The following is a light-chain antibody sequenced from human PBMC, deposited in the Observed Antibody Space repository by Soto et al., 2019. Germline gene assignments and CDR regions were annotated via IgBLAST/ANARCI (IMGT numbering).Light chain of an antibody. Sequence: QSVLTQPASVSGSPGQSITISCPGTNSDVGGYNYVSWYQHHPGKAPKLMIYDVSNRPSGVSNRFSGSKSGNTASLTISGLQAEDEADYYCSSYTSSSTDVFGTGTKVTVL. CDR3: SSYTSSSTDV. CDR1: NSDVGGYNY. J-gene: IGLJ1*01. V-gene: IGLV2-14*03. CDR2: DVS.